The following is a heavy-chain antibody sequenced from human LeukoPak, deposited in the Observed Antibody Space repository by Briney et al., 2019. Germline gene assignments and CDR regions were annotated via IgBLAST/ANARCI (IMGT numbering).Heavy chain of an antibody. J-gene: IGHJ4*02. CDR1: GGTFSSYA. V-gene: IGHV1-2*02. CDR2: INPNSGGT. CDR3: ARDVGTKPLDY. D-gene: IGHD7-27*01. Sequence: ASVKVSCKASGGTFSSYAISWVRQAPGQGLEWMGWINPNSGGTNYAQKFQGRVTMTRDTSISTAYMELSRLRSDDTAVYYCARDVGTKPLDYWGQGTLVTVSS.